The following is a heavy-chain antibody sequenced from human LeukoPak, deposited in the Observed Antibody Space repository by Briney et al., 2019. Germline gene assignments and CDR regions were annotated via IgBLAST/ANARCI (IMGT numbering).Heavy chain of an antibody. Sequence: GESLRLSCAASGFTFSSYAMSWVRQAPGKGLEWVSAIGSSGGATYYAASVKGRFTISRDMSKNTVFLQMNSLSVEDMAAYYCARQIGYCSDGNCYFDYWGQGALVTVSS. V-gene: IGHV3-23*05. D-gene: IGHD2-15*01. CDR1: GFTFSSYA. J-gene: IGHJ4*02. CDR2: IGSSGGAT. CDR3: ARQIGYCSDGNCYFDY.